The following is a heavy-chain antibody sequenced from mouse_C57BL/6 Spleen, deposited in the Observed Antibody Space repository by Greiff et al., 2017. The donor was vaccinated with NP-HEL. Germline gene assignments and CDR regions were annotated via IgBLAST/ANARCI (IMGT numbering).Heavy chain of an antibody. CDR3: ARWDYYGSSYRYFDV. J-gene: IGHJ1*03. CDR1: GYTFTSYW. Sequence: VQLQQPGAELVMPGASVKLSCKASGYTFTSYWMHWVKQRPGQGLEWIGEIDPSDSYTNYNQKFKGKSTLTVDKSSSTAYMQLSSLTSEDSAVYYCARWDYYGSSYRYFDVWGTGTTVTVSS. D-gene: IGHD1-1*01. CDR2: IDPSDSYT. V-gene: IGHV1-69*01.